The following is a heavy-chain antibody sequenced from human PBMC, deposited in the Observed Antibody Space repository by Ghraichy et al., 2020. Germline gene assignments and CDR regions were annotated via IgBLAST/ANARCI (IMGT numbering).Heavy chain of an antibody. CDR3: ATYWSEWRQRSFEY. CDR1: GGSYSGYF. D-gene: IGHD2-8*02. CDR2: IDHSGST. Sequence: SQTLSLTCAVYGGSYSGYFWSWIRQSPGKGLEWVGEIDHSGSTNYNPSLRSRVTMSVDRSRNQFTLELDSVTAADTAVYYCATYWSEWRQRSFEYWGRGTPVTVSS. J-gene: IGHJ4*02. V-gene: IGHV4-34*01.